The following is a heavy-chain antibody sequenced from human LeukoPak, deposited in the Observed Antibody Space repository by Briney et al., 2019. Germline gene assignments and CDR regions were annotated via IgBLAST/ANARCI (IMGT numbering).Heavy chain of an antibody. J-gene: IGHJ4*02. CDR1: GFTFSSYA. V-gene: IGHV3-30-3*01. CDR2: ISYDGSNK. D-gene: IGHD6-19*01. Sequence: GGSLRLSCAASGFTFSSYAMHWVRQAPGKGLEWVAVISYDGSNKYYADSVKGRFTISRDNSKNTLYLQMNSLRAEDTAVYYCARPGIAVAGHYFDYWGQGTLVTVSS. CDR3: ARPGIAVAGHYFDY.